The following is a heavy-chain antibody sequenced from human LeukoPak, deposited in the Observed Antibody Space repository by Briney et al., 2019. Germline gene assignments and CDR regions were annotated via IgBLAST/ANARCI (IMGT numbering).Heavy chain of an antibody. CDR1: GFTFSSYS. J-gene: IGHJ3*02. Sequence: GGSLRLSCAASGFTFSSYSMNWVRQAPGKGLEWVSSISSSSSYIYYADSVKGRFTISRDNAKNSLYLQMNSLRAEDTAVYYWARDQGSWSDAFDIWGQGTMVTVSS. CDR2: ISSSSSYI. CDR3: ARDQGSWSDAFDI. D-gene: IGHD6-13*01. V-gene: IGHV3-21*01.